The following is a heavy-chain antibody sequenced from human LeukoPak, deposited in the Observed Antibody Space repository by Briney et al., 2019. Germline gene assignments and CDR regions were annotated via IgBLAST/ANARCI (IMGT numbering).Heavy chain of an antibody. V-gene: IGHV1-69*06. J-gene: IGHJ4*02. CDR3: ARGYSGSYFDY. CDR2: IIPIFGTA. D-gene: IGHD1-26*01. Sequence: ASVKVSCKASGYTFTGHYMHWVRQAPGQGLEWMGGIIPIFGTANYAQKFQGRVTITADKSTSTAYMGLSSLRSEDTAVYYCARGYSGSYFDYWGQGTLVTVSS. CDR1: GYTFTGHY.